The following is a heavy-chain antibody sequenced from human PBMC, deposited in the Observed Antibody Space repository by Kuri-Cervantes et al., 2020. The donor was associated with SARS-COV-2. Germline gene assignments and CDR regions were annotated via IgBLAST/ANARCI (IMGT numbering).Heavy chain of an antibody. CDR2: ISGSGGST. CDR3: ATHSMVRGVLDSFDM. J-gene: IGHJ3*02. V-gene: IGHV3-23*01. D-gene: IGHD3-10*01. CDR1: GFTFSSYA. Sequence: GGSLRLSCAASGFTFSSYAMSWVRQAPGKGLEWVSAISGSGGSTYYADSRKGRFTISRDNSKNTLHLQMNSLRAEDTAVYYCATHSMVRGVLDSFDMWGQGTMVTVSS.